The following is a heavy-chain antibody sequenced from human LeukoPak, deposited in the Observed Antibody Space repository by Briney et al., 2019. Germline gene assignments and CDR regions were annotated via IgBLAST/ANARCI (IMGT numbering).Heavy chain of an antibody. V-gene: IGHV4-28*01. CDR3: ARKENVYYYFDY. D-gene: IGHD3-10*01. CDR2: IYHSGTT. CDR1: GYSITSSSW. Sequence: SETLSLTCAVSGYSITSSSWWGWIRQPPGKGLEWIGYIYHSGTTYYNPSLQSRVTMSVDTSKNQFSLKLSSVTAVDAAVYYCARKENVYYYFDYWGQGTLVTVSS. J-gene: IGHJ4*02.